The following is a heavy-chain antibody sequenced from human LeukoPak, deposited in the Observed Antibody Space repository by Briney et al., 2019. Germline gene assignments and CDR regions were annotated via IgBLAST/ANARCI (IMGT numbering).Heavy chain of an antibody. CDR3: ARVLCRDIVVVPAENYYRMDV. J-gene: IGHJ6*04. Sequence: GGSLRLSCAASGFTFSSYAMHWVRQAPGKGLEWVAVISYDGSNKYYADSVKGRFTISRDNSKNTLYLQMNSLRAEDTAVYYCARVLCRDIVVVPAENYYRMDVLGKGTTVTVSS. CDR1: GFTFSSYA. V-gene: IGHV3-30*04. D-gene: IGHD2-2*01. CDR2: ISYDGSNK.